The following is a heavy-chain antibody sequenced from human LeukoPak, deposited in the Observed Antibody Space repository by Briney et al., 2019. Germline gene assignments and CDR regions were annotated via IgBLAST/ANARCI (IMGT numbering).Heavy chain of an antibody. D-gene: IGHD2-2*01. J-gene: IGHJ4*02. CDR1: GYTFTRYY. V-gene: IGHV1-18*04. CDR3: ARALYHTFDY. CDR2: ISANNNNT. Sequence: GASVKVSCKASGYTFTRYYMHWVRQAPGQGLEWMGWISANNNNTDNVQKLQGRVTMTTDTSTSTAYMELRSLRSDDTAVYYCARALYHTFDYWGQGTLVTVSS.